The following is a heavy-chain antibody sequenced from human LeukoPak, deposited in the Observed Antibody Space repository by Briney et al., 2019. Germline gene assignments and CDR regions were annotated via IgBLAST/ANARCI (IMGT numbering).Heavy chain of an antibody. CDR1: SYTFTSYG. V-gene: IGHV1-18*01. J-gene: IGHJ6*02. D-gene: IGHD2-15*01. CDR3: ARVPTESYSYYYYGMDV. Sequence: GASVKVSCKASSYTFTSYGLTWVRQAPGQGLEWMGWISTYNGNTNYAQKLQGRVTMTTDTSTSTAYMELRSLRSDDTAVYYCARVPTESYSYYYYGMDVWGQGTTVTVSS. CDR2: ISTYNGNT.